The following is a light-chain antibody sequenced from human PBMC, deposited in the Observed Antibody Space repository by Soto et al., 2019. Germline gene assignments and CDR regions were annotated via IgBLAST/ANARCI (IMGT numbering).Light chain of an antibody. CDR3: QQLKAYPFT. CDR2: GAS. Sequence: DIQLTQSPSFLSASVGDRVTLTCRASQGISSYLAWHQQKPGKAPELLIYGASTLDDGVTSSFSGSGSGSEFILTISSLQPEACATYYCQQLKAYPFTFGPGTKVDI. CDR1: QGISSY. V-gene: IGKV1-9*01. J-gene: IGKJ3*01.